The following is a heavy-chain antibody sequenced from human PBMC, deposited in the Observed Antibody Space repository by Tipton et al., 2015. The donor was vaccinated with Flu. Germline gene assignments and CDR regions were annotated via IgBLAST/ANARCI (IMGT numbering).Heavy chain of an antibody. Sequence: QSGPEVKKPGSSVTVSCKASGGTFNNHAISWVRQAPGQGLEWMGGIITIFGTTEYAQKFQGRVTITEDESTSTAYMELNSVRSEDTAVYYCARDGESGQQLSSPAYWGQGTLVTVSS. CDR3: ARDGESGQQLSSPAY. J-gene: IGHJ4*02. CDR2: IITIFGTT. CDR1: GGTFNNHA. D-gene: IGHD2-2*01. V-gene: IGHV1-69*01.